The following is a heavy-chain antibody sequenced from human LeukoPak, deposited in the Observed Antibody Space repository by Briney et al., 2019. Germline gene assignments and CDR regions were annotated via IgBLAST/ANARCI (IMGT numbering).Heavy chain of an antibody. V-gene: IGHV3-74*01. CDR2: INTDGSIT. D-gene: IGHD1-26*01. J-gene: IGHJ4*02. CDR1: GFTFSNSW. CDR3: AKDLAGSGSYSFDY. Sequence: GGSLRLSCAASGFTFSNSWMNWVRQAPGKGLVWVSRINTDGSITSYADSVKGRFTISRDNSKNTLYLQMNSLRAEDTAVYYCAKDLAGSGSYSFDYWGQGTLVTVSS.